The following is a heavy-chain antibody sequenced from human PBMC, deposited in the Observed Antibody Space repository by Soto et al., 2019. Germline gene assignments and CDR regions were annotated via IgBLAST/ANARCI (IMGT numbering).Heavy chain of an antibody. CDR1: GFTFSNAW. D-gene: IGHD2-2*01. J-gene: IGHJ6*02. CDR2: IKSKTDGGTT. V-gene: IGHV3-15*07. CDR3: TTLPQDIVVVPAAPTTVTTFDYYYGMDV. Sequence: GGSLRLSCAASGFTFSNAWMNWVRQAPGKGLEWVGRIKSKTDGGTTDYAAPVKGRFTISRDDSKNTLYLQMNSLKTEDTAVYYCTTLPQDIVVVPAAPTTVTTFDYYYGMDVWGQGTTVTVSS.